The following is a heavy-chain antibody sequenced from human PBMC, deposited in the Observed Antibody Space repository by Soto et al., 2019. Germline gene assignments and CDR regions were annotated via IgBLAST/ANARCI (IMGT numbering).Heavy chain of an antibody. D-gene: IGHD2-8*02. CDR2: INHWGST. V-gene: IGHV4-34*01. CDR3: ARDKITGLFDY. Sequence: QVQLQQWGAGLLKPSETLSLTCAVYGGSFSGYYWTWIRQPPGTGLEWLGEINHWGSTNYNPSFKSRVTISVDTSKNQFSLKLTSVTAADTAVYYCARDKITGLFDYWGQGTLVTVSS. CDR1: GGSFSGYY. J-gene: IGHJ4*02.